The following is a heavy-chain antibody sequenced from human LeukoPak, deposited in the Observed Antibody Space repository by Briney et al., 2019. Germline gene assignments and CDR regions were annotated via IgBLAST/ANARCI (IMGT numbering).Heavy chain of an antibody. CDR3: AREGRYYYYMDV. J-gene: IGHJ6*03. V-gene: IGHV1-18*01. CDR2: ISAYNGNT. CDR1: GYTFTTYG. Sequence: ASVKVSCKASGYTFTTYGISWVRQAPGQGLEWMGWISAYNGNTDYAQKLQGRVTMTTDTSTNTVYMELRSLRSDDTAVYYCAREGRYYYYMDVWGKGTTVTISS.